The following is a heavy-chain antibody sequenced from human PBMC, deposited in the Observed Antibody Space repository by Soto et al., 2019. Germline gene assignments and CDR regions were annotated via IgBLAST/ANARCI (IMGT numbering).Heavy chain of an antibody. CDR1: GGTFSSYA. V-gene: IGHV1-69*06. D-gene: IGHD3-10*01. J-gene: IGHJ6*02. CDR2: IIPISGTA. CDR3: ASKGTPSTYYYYGMDV. Sequence: QVQLVQSGAEVKKPGSSVTVSCKASGGTFSSYAISWVRQAPGQGLAWMGGIIPISGTANYAQKFQGRVTITADKSTSTAYMELSSLRSEDTAVDDCASKGTPSTYYYYGMDVWGQGTTVTVSS.